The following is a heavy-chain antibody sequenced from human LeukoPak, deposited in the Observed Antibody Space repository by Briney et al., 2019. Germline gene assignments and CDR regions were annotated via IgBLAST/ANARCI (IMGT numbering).Heavy chain of an antibody. J-gene: IGHJ5*02. Sequence: SETLSLTCTVSGGSISSYYWSWIRQPAGKGLEWIGRIYTSGSTNYNPSLKSRVTMSVDTSKNQFSLKLSSVTAADTAVYYCARMFVVVVPAGLRTHNWFDPWAREPWSPSPQ. V-gene: IGHV4-4*07. CDR2: IYTSGST. D-gene: IGHD2-2*01. CDR3: ARMFVVVVPAGLRTHNWFDP. CDR1: GGSISSYY.